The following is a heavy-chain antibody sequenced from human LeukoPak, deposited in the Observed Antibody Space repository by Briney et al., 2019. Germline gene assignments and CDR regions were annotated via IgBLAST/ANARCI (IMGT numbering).Heavy chain of an antibody. CDR2: INAGNGNT. J-gene: IGHJ6*02. V-gene: IGHV1-3*01. D-gene: IGHD2-2*03. CDR1: GYTFTIYA. CDR3: ARGDGYCTSTSCYDYYYYGMDV. Sequence: ASVKVSCKASGYTFTIYAMHWVRQAPGQRLEWMGWINAGNGNTKYSLKFQGRVTITRDTSASTAYMELSSLRSEDTAVYYCARGDGYCTSTSCYDYYYYGMDVWGQGTTVTVSS.